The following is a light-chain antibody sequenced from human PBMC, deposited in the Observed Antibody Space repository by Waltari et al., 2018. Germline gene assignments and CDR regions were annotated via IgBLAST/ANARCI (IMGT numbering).Light chain of an antibody. V-gene: IGKV3-20*01. Sequence: EIVLTQSPGTLSLSPGERVTLSCRASQSISSSYLAWYQQKPGQAPRLLIYDASSRATGIPDRFSGSGSGTDFTLTISRLESEDLAVYYCQQYGRSLPFAFGQGTKLEI. CDR2: DAS. CDR1: QSISSSY. CDR3: QQYGRSLPFA. J-gene: IGKJ2*01.